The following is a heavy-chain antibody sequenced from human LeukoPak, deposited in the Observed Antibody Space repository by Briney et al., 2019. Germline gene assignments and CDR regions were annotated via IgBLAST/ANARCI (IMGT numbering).Heavy chain of an antibody. Sequence: GGSLRLSCAASEFSVGSNYMTWVRQAPGKGLEWVSLIYSGGSTYYADSVKGRFTISRDNSKNTLYLQINSRRAEDMALYYCAKSSDGSTSFDQWGQGNLFTVSS. J-gene: IGHJ4*02. CDR3: AKSSDGSTSFDQ. V-gene: IGHV3-66*01. CDR2: IYSGGST. D-gene: IGHD2-2*01. CDR1: EFSVGSNY.